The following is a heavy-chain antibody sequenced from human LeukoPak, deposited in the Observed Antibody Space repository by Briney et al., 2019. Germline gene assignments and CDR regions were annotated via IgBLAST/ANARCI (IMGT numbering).Heavy chain of an antibody. Sequence: SETLSLTCTVSGGSISSGNYYWSWIRQPPGKGLEWIGNIYHSGSTYYSPSLKSRITISVDTSKNQFSLKLSSVTAADTAVYYCARALLRYFDWSSALDYWGQGTLVTVSS. J-gene: IGHJ4*02. D-gene: IGHD3-9*01. CDR1: GGSISSGNYY. CDR2: IYHSGST. V-gene: IGHV4-30-4*01. CDR3: ARALLRYFDWSSALDY.